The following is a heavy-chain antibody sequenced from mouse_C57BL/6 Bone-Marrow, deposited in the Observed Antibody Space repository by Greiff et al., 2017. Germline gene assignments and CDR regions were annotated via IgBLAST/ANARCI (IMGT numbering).Heavy chain of an antibody. D-gene: IGHD3-2*02. CDR1: GYTFTDYY. CDR2: INPYNGGT. Sequence: VQLQQSGPVLVKPGASVKMSCKASGYTFTDYYMNWVKQSHGKSLEWIGVINPYNGGTSYNQKFKGKATLTVDKSSSTAYMELNSLTSEDSAVYYWARWGPLRPPMNYWGQGTSVTVSS. V-gene: IGHV1-19*01. CDR3: ARWGPLRPPMNY. J-gene: IGHJ4*01.